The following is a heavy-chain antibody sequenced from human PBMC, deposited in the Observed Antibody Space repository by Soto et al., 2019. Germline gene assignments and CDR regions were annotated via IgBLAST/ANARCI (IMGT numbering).Heavy chain of an antibody. Sequence: LRLSCAASGFTFSAHWMHWVRQAPGKGLVWVSHIKTDGSITRDADSVKGRFTIPRDNARNTLYLQMNSLRAEDTAVYYCARDNKWSLDYWGQGTLVTVPQ. CDR3: ARDNKWSLDY. J-gene: IGHJ4*02. D-gene: IGHD2-15*01. CDR1: GFTFSAHW. V-gene: IGHV3-74*01. CDR2: IKTDGSIT.